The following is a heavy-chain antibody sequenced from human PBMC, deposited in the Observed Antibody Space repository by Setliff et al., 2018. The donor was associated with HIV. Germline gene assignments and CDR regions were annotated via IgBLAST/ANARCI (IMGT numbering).Heavy chain of an antibody. V-gene: IGHV4-39*01. CDR2: MYYDGNT. J-gene: IGHJ4*02. CDR1: GDSISRRTYY. D-gene: IGHD2-8*02. Sequence: SETLTLTCTVSGDSISRRTYYWDWIRQPPGKGLEWIGSMYYDGNTFYNTSLKSRLTISVDTSKNQLSLKLSSVTAADTAVYYCARHRAAYWYYDYWGQGTLVTVSS. CDR3: ARHRAAYWYYDY.